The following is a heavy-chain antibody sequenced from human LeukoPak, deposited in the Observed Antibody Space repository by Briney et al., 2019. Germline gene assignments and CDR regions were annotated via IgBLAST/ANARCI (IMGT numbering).Heavy chain of an antibody. Sequence: GGSLRLSCAASGFTFSSYSMNWVRQAPGKGLEWVSSISSSSSYIYYADSVKGRFTISRDNAKNSLYLRMNSLRAEDTAVYYCARRRYNWNAIDYWGQGTLATVSS. V-gene: IGHV3-21*04. CDR3: ARRRYNWNAIDY. D-gene: IGHD1-20*01. CDR2: ISSSSSYI. CDR1: GFTFSSYS. J-gene: IGHJ4*02.